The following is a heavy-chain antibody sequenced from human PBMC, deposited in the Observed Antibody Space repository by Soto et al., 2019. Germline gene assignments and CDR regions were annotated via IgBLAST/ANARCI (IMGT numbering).Heavy chain of an antibody. D-gene: IGHD3-10*01. CDR2: INPIVSMS. CDR1: GDTFSFYT. CDR3: AASYGSGYRAFDY. V-gene: IGHV1-69*02. J-gene: IGHJ4*02. Sequence: QVQLVQSGTEVKKPGSSVKVSCKASGDTFSFYTINWVRQAPGLGLEWVGRINPIVSMSNYAEKFQGRVSMTADKSTSTAYVKLRSLRSDDTAMYFCAASYGSGYRAFDYWGQGALVIVSS.